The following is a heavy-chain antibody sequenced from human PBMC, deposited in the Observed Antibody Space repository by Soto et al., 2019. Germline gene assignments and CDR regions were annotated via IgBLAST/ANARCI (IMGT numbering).Heavy chain of an antibody. J-gene: IGHJ6*01. CDR3: ARGGITMFGVVSYYYYGMDV. Sequence: SQTLSLTCAISGDSVSSNSAAWNWIRQSPSRGLEWLGRTYYRSKWYNDYAVSVKSRITINPDTSKNQFSLQLNSVTPEDTAVYYCARGGITMFGVVSYYYYGMDVWGQGTTVTVSS. CDR1: GDSVSSNSAA. D-gene: IGHD3-3*01. V-gene: IGHV6-1*01. CDR2: TYYRSKWYN.